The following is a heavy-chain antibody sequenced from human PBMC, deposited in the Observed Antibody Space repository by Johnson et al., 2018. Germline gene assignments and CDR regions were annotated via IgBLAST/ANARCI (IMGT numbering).Heavy chain of an antibody. D-gene: IGHD2-15*01. CDR3: ARDKGLYCSRPRCRSGYYYYYRDV. J-gene: IGHJ6*03. Sequence: QVQLQESGPGLVKPSETLSLTCTVSGGSISSYYWTWIRQPPGKGLEWIGYIYYSGTTSYNPSLKSRVTISVDTSKNQFSLTLSSVTAADTAVYYCARDKGLYCSRPRCRSGYYYYYRDVWGKGTTVTVSS. V-gene: IGHV4-59*01. CDR1: GGSISSYY. CDR2: IYYSGTT.